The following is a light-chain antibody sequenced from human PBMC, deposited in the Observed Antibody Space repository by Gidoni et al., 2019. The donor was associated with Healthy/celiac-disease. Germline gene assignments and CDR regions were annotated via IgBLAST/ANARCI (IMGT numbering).Light chain of an antibody. Sequence: SLLTPPPSLSGAPRQRVTITCTGGSSNIGAGYDVHWYQQLPGTAPKLLIYGNSNRPSGVPDRFSGAKSGTSASLAITGLQAEDEADYYCQSYDSSLSVWVFGGGTKLTVL. CDR3: QSYDSSLSVWV. V-gene: IGLV1-40*01. J-gene: IGLJ3*02. CDR2: GNS. CDR1: SSNIGAGYD.